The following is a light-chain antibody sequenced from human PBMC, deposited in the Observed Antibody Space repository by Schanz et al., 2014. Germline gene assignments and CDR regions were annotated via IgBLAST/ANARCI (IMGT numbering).Light chain of an antibody. CDR1: NSDVGRYNL. Sequence: QSALTQPASVSGSPGQSITISCTGTNSDVGRYNLVSWYQQNPGKAPKVIIFEDNKRPSGVSNRFSGSKSGNTASLTISGLQAEDEADYYCSSHAGSKVVFGGGTKLTVL. J-gene: IGLJ2*01. V-gene: IGLV2-23*01. CDR2: EDN. CDR3: SSHAGSKVV.